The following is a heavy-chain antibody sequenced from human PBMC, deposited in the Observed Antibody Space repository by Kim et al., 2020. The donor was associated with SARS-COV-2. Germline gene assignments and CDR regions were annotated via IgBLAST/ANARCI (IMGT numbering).Heavy chain of an antibody. D-gene: IGHD2-2*01. CDR3: ARDIATKLADLPVPAAISDS. V-gene: IGHV3-21*01. Sequence: GGSLRLSCATSGFSFSSYTMSWVRQTPGKGLEWVSSISGSGSLIYYADSLKGRFTISRDNSKNSLYLQMNTLRAEDTAVYYCARDIATKLADLPVPAAISDSWGQGTLVTVSS. J-gene: IGHJ5*01. CDR1: GFSFSSYT. CDR2: ISGSGSLI.